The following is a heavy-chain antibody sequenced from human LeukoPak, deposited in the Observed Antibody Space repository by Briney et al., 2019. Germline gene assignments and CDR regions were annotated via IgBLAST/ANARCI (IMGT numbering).Heavy chain of an antibody. J-gene: IGHJ5*02. D-gene: IGHD4-17*01. CDR2: IIPIFGTA. V-gene: IGHV1-69*05. CDR3: ARMTTELDWFDP. Sequence: SVKVSCKASGYTFTSYGISWVRQAPGQGLEWMGGIIPIFGTANYAQKFQGRVTITTDESTSTAYMELSSLRSEDTAVYYCARMTTELDWFDPWGQGTLVTVSS. CDR1: GYTFTSYG.